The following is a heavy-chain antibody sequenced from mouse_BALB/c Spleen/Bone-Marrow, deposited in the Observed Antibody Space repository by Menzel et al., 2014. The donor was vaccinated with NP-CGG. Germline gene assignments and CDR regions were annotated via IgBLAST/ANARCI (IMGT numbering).Heavy chain of an antibody. Sequence: EVQLQQSGPELVRPGASVKMSCKASGYTFTDYVIHWVKQKPGQGLEWIGYIIPFNDGTKYNEKLKGKATLTSDKSSTTTYMEPSSLTAEDSAVLFCARWDHGNRFYLDYWGQGTPLTVSS. V-gene: IGHV1-14*01. CDR3: ARWDHGNRFYLDY. J-gene: IGHJ2*01. CDR2: IIPFNDGT. CDR1: GYTFTDYV. D-gene: IGHD1-1*01.